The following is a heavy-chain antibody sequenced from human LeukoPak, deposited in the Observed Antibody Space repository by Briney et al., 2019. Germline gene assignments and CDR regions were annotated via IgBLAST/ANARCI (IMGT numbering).Heavy chain of an antibody. CDR2: IYHSGST. Sequence: PSETLSLTCAVSGGSISSGGYSWSWIRQPPGKGLEWIGYIYHSGSTYYNPSLKSRVTISVDTSKNQFSLKLSSVTAADTAVYYCARGRGYCSSTSCYHYYYYGMDVWGQGTTVTVSS. V-gene: IGHV4-30-2*01. CDR1: GGSISSGGYS. J-gene: IGHJ6*02. D-gene: IGHD2-2*01. CDR3: ARGRGYCSSTSCYHYYYYGMDV.